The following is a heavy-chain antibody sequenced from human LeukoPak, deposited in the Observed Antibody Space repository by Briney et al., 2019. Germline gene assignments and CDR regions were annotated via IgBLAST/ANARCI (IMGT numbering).Heavy chain of an antibody. CDR1: GGTFSSYA. Sequence: SVKVSCKASGGTFSSYAISWVRQAPGQGLEWMGGIIPIFGTANYAQKFQGRVTITADESTSTAYMELSSLRSEDTAVYYCARAVGILNYYYYYMDVWGKGTTVTVSS. CDR3: ARAVGILNYYYYYMDV. CDR2: IIPIFGTA. V-gene: IGHV1-69*01. D-gene: IGHD7-27*01. J-gene: IGHJ6*03.